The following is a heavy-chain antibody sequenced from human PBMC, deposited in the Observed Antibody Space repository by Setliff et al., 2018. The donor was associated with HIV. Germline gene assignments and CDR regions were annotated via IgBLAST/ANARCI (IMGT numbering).Heavy chain of an antibody. J-gene: IGHJ4*02. V-gene: IGHV3-21*01. CDR3: TRRYCTSTSCSSPYDY. D-gene: IGHD2-2*01. CDR2: ISPDSTYI. Sequence: GGSLRLSCAASGFTFNDFSMNWVRQAPGKGLEWVSSISPDSTYIYYADSVKGRFTISRDNAKNSLYLQMNSLRAEDTAVYYCTRRYCTSTSCSSPYDYWGRGTMVTVSS. CDR1: GFTFNDFS.